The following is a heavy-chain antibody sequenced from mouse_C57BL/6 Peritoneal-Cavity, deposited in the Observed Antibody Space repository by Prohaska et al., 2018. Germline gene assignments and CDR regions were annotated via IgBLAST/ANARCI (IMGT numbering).Heavy chain of an antibody. Sequence: EVQLVESGGGLVKPGGSLKLSCAASGFTFSSYAMSWVRQTPEKRLEWVATISDGGSYTYYPENVKGRFTISRDNAKNNLYLQMSHLKSEDTAMYYCARETTVVAWYFDVWGTGTTVTVSS. J-gene: IGHJ1*03. D-gene: IGHD1-1*01. CDR3: ARETTVVAWYFDV. CDR1: GFTFSSYA. CDR2: ISDGGSYT. V-gene: IGHV5-4*01.